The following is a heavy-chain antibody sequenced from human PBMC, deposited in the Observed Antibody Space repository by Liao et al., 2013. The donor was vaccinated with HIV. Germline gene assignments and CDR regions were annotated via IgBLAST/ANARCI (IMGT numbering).Heavy chain of an antibody. V-gene: IGHV4-39*07. J-gene: IGHJ4*02. D-gene: IGHD2-8*02. CDR1: GGSISSSSYY. CDR2: IYYSGST. CDR3: AKNTGAWHIFDY. Sequence: QLQLQESGPGLVKPSETLSLTCTVSGGSISSSSYYWGWIRQPPGKGLEWIGSIYYSGSTYYNPSLKSRVTISVDTSKSQFSLKLNSVTAADTAVYYCAKNTGAWHIFDYWGQGILVTVSS.